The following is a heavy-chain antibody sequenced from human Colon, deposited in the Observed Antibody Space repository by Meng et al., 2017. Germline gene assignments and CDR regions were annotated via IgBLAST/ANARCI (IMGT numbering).Heavy chain of an antibody. J-gene: IGHJ6*02. Sequence: GESLKISCAASGFTFSSYAMHLVRQAPGKGLEWVAVISYDGSNKYYADSVKGRFTISRDNSKNTLYLQMNSLRAEDTDVYYCARDRIAVAPNYYYGMDVWGQGTTVTVSS. CDR1: GFTFSSYA. CDR2: ISYDGSNK. D-gene: IGHD6-19*01. CDR3: ARDRIAVAPNYYYGMDV. V-gene: IGHV3-30*01.